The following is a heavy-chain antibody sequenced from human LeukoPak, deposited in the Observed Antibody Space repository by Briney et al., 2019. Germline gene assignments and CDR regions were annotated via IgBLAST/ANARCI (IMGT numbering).Heavy chain of an antibody. V-gene: IGHV3-74*01. Sequence: PGGSLRLSCAASGYTFTTYWIHWARQAPGKGLVSVSLINSDGSNTGYADSVKGRFTISRDNAKNMVYLQMNSLRAEDTAVYYCIRDSSSSFDYWGQGTLVTVSS. CDR1: GYTFTTYW. CDR2: INSDGSNT. CDR3: IRDSSSSFDY. D-gene: IGHD6-13*01. J-gene: IGHJ4*02.